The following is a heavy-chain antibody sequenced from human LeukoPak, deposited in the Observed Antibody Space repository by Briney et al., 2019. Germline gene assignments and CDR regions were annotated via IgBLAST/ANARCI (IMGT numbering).Heavy chain of an antibody. V-gene: IGHV1-8*01. CDR1: GYTFTSYD. J-gene: IGHJ4*02. CDR3: ARGDLIVGVHFDY. D-gene: IGHD1-26*01. Sequence: ASVKVSCKASGYTFTSYDINWVRQVTGQGLEWMGWMNPNSGNTGYAQKFQGRVTMTRNTSISTAYMELSSLRSEDTAVYYCARGDLIVGVHFDYWGQGTLVTVSS. CDR2: MNPNSGNT.